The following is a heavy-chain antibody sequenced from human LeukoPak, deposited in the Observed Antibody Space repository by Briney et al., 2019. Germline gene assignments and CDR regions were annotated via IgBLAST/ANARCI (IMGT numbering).Heavy chain of an antibody. CDR2: IKQDGGEK. V-gene: IGHV3-7*01. D-gene: IGHD3-16*01. CDR1: GFIFSSYW. J-gene: IGHJ4*02. CDR3: ARTPDALLGAPFDS. Sequence: GGSLRLSCAASGFIFSSYWMSWVRQAPGKGLEWVASIKQDGGEKYYVDSVEGRFTISRDNSKNSLYLQMNSLRVEDTAVYYCARTPDALLGAPFDSWGQGTLVSVSS.